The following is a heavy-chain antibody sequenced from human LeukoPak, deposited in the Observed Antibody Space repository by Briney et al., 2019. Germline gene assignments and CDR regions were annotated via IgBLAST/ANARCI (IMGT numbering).Heavy chain of an antibody. Sequence: PGGSLRLSCAASGFTLSSYWMSWVRQAPGKGLEWVANIKQDGSEKYYVDSVKGRFTISRDNAKNSLYLQMNSLRAEDTAVYYCARDHAGVFDYWGQGTLVNVSS. CDR2: IKQDGSEK. D-gene: IGHD3-10*01. J-gene: IGHJ4*02. V-gene: IGHV3-7*05. CDR3: ARDHAGVFDY. CDR1: GFTLSSYW.